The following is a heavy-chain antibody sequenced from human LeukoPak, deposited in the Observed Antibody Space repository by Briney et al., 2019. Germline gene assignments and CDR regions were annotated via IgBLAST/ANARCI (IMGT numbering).Heavy chain of an antibody. CDR1: GGSIRFSSYY. V-gene: IGHV4-39*07. CDR3: ARRHAITSRKLKNWFDP. Sequence: NPSETLSLTCTVSGGSIRFSSYYWSWIRQPPGKGLEWIGEINHSGSTNYNPSLKSRVTISVDTSKDQFSLKLSSVTAADTAVYYCARRHAITSRKLKNWFDPWGQGTLVTVSS. D-gene: IGHD2-2*01. CDR2: INHSGST. J-gene: IGHJ5*02.